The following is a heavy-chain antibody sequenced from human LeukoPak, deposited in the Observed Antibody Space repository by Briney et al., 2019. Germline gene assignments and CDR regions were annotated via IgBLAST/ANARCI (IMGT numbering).Heavy chain of an antibody. V-gene: IGHV1-2*02. D-gene: IGHD4-4*01. CDR1: GYTFTSYG. CDR3: AREGGLQAGFDY. Sequence: ASVKVCCKASGYTFTSYGISWVRQAPGQGLEWMGWINPNSGGTNYAQKFQGRVTMTRDTSISTAYMELSRLRSDDTAVYYCAREGGLQAGFDYWGQGTLVTVSS. CDR2: INPNSGGT. J-gene: IGHJ4*02.